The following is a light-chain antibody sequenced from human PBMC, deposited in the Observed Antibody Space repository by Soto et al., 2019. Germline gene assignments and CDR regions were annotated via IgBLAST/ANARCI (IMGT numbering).Light chain of an antibody. CDR3: QDYSDWPTWT. CDR2: GAS. J-gene: IGKJ1*01. V-gene: IGKV3-15*01. CDR1: QTISTN. Sequence: EVVMTQSPATLSVSTGERATLSCRASQTISTNLAWYQQKPGQAPRLLIYGASTRAAGIPARFSGSGSGTEFTLIISSLQSEDFAVYYCQDYSDWPTWTFGQGTKVDIK.